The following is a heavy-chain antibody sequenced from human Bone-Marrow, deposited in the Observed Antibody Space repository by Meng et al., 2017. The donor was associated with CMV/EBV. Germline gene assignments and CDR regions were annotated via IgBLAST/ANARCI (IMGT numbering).Heavy chain of an antibody. CDR3: ARDKDYSNPEYFQH. D-gene: IGHD4-11*01. CDR1: GFTFSSYW. CDR2: IKQDGSEK. J-gene: IGHJ1*01. Sequence: GGSLRLSCAASGFTFSSYWMSWVRQAPGKGLEWVANIKQDGSEKYYVDSVKGRFTISRDNAKNSLYLQMNSLRAEDTAVYYCARDKDYSNPEYFQHWGQGTLVTCYS. V-gene: IGHV3-7*01.